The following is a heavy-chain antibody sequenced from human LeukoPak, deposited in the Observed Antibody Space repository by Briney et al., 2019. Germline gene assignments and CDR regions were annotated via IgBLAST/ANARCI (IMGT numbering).Heavy chain of an antibody. J-gene: IGHJ4*02. D-gene: IGHD5-12*01. V-gene: IGHV1-24*01. Sequence: ASVKVSCKTSGYTFNTYGIAWVRQAPGKGLEWMGGFDPEDGETIYAQKFQGRVTMTEDTSTDTAYMELSSLRSEDTAVYYCATARGYSGYDLSGTFDYWGQGTLVTVSS. CDR1: GYTFNTYG. CDR2: FDPEDGET. CDR3: ATARGYSGYDLSGTFDY.